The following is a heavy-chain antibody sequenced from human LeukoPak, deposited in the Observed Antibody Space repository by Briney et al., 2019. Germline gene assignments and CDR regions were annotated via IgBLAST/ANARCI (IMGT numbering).Heavy chain of an antibody. CDR1: GGTFSSYA. Sequence: SVKVSCKASGGTFSSYAISWVRQAPGQGLEWMGGIIPIFGTANYAQKFQGRVTITADKSTSTAYMELSSLRSEDTAVYYCARALLWVGELSNWFDPWGQGTLVTVSS. CDR3: ARALLWVGELSNWFDP. V-gene: IGHV1-69*06. J-gene: IGHJ5*02. D-gene: IGHD3-10*01. CDR2: IIPIFGTA.